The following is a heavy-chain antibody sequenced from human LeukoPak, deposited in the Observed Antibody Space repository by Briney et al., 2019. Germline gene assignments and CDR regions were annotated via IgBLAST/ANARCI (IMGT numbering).Heavy chain of an antibody. CDR1: GGSFSGYY. J-gene: IGHJ2*01. D-gene: IGHD4-17*01. Sequence: SETLSLTCAVYGGSFSGYYWSWIRQPPGKGLEWNGEINHSGSTNYNPSLKSRVTISVDTSKNQFSLKLSSVTAADTAVYYCARRIALYYGDYGWYFDLWGRGALVTVSS. CDR2: INHSGST. CDR3: ARRIALYYGDYGWYFDL. V-gene: IGHV4-34*01.